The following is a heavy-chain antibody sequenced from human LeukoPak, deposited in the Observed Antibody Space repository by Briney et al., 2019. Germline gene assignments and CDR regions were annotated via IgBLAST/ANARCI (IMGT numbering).Heavy chain of an antibody. CDR1: GFSFSSYA. D-gene: IGHD3-3*01. Sequence: GGSLRLSCAASGFSFSSYAISWVRQAPGKGLEWVSAISGSGGSTYYADSVKGRFTISRDNSKNTLYLQMNSLRAEDTAVYYCAKAAVPFTIFGVVTISYYFDYWGQGTLVTVSS. CDR2: ISGSGGST. CDR3: AKAAVPFTIFGVVTISYYFDY. J-gene: IGHJ4*02. V-gene: IGHV3-23*01.